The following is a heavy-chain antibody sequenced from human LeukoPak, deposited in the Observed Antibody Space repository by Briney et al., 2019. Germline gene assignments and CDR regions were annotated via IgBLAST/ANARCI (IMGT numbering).Heavy chain of an antibody. CDR1: GYTFTSYY. CDR3: ATRSYCSSTSCRGYFDY. V-gene: IGHV1-69-2*01. J-gene: IGHJ4*02. Sequence: ASVKVSCKASGYTFTSYYMHWVRQAPGKGLEWMGLVDPEDGETIYAEKFQGRVTITADTSTDTAYMELSSLRSEDTAVYYCATRSYCSSTSCRGYFDYWGQGTLVTVSS. D-gene: IGHD2-2*01. CDR2: VDPEDGET.